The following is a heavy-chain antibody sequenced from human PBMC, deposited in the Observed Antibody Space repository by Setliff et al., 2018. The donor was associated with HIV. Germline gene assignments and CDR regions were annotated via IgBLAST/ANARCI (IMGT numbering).Heavy chain of an antibody. Sequence: ASVKVSCKASGDTFTTYALHWVRQAPGQRLEWMGWINAGNGDTKSSQKFRGRVTITRDTSASTAYMELSSLRSEDTGVYYCAIGSSNWPHRPNNYYFDYWGQGTPVTVS. J-gene: IGHJ4*02. CDR2: INAGNGDT. CDR1: GDTFTTYA. V-gene: IGHV1-3*01. CDR3: AIGSSNWPHRPNNYYFDY. D-gene: IGHD6-13*01.